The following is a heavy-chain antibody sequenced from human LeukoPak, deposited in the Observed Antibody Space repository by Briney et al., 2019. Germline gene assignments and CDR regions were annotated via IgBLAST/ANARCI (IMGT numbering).Heavy chain of an antibody. CDR3: AKDGKTRNWNYFQAKPVY. J-gene: IGHJ4*02. D-gene: IGHD1-7*01. CDR2: ISGSGGGT. V-gene: IGHV3-23*01. CDR1: GFTFDEYG. Sequence: GGSLRLSCAASGFTFDEYGMSWVRQAPGKGLEWVSGISGSGGGTYYADSVKGRFSISRDISKNTLYLQMNSLRAEDTAIYYCAKDGKTRNWNYFQAKPVYWGQGTLVTVSS.